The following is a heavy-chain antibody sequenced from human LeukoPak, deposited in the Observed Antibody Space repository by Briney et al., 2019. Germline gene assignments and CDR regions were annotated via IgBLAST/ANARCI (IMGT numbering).Heavy chain of an antibody. V-gene: IGHV3-53*01. D-gene: IGHD5-12*01. CDR3: ARNRNRGYDVLDY. CDR2: IYNGGST. CDR1: GFTVSSTY. J-gene: IGHJ4*02. Sequence: PGGSLRLPCAASGFTVSSTYMNWVRQAPGRGLEWVSVIYNGGSTSYADSVKGRFTISRDNSKNALYLQMNTLSAEDTAVYYCARNRNRGYDVLDYWGQGTLVTVSS.